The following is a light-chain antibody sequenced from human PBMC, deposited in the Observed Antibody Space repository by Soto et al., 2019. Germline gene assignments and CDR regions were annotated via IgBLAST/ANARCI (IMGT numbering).Light chain of an antibody. CDR2: EVT. Sequence: QSVLTQPASVSGSPGQSITISCTGTRSDIGSYNSIAWYQQHPGKAPRVMIFEVTKRPSGISNRFSGSKSGSTASLTISGLQAEDEVDYFCFSYAGSSTWVFGGGTKVTVL. V-gene: IGLV2-23*02. CDR1: RSDIGSYNS. CDR3: FSYAGSSTWV. J-gene: IGLJ3*02.